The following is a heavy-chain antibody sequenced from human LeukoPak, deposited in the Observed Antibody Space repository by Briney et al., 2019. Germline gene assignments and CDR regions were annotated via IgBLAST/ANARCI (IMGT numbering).Heavy chain of an antibody. CDR2: IYYSGST. V-gene: IGHV4-31*03. CDR3: ARHRAGYHLDW. Sequence: SQTLSLTCTVSGGSISSGGYYWSWIRQHPGKGLEWIGYIYYSGSTYYNPSLKSRVTISVDTSKNHFSLKLNSVTAADTAVYYCARHRAGYHLDWWGQGTLVTVSS. CDR1: GGSISSGGYY. J-gene: IGHJ4*02. D-gene: IGHD3-9*01.